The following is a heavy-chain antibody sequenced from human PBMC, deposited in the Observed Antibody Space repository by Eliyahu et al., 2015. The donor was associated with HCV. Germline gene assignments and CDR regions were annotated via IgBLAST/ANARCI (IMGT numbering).Heavy chain of an antibody. D-gene: IGHD2-15*01. Sequence: QLQLQESGPGLVKPSETLSLTCTVSGGSISSSSYYWGWIRQPPGQGRGWSGLGVSIRVWSTYYNPSLKSRVTISVDTSKNQFSLKLSSVTAADTAVYYCARRGLSDCSGGSCYSSGVDYWGQGTLVTVSS. J-gene: IGHJ4*02. CDR3: ARRGLSDCSGGSCYSSGVDY. CDR2: SIRVWST. CDR1: GGSISSSSYY. V-gene: IGHV4-39*01.